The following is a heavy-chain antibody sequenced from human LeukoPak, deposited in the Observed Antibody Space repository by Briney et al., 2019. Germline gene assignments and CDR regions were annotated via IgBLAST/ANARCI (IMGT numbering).Heavy chain of an antibody. D-gene: IGHD2-2*02. CDR3: AREVRCSTTRCYSLFDY. V-gene: IGHV4-39*07. CDR1: GGSISSNSYY. Sequence: PSETLSLTCTVSGGSISSNSYYWGWIRQPPGKGLEWIGSIHYSGSTYYNPSLRSRVAMSVDTSKNQFSLRLSSVTAADTAVYYCAREVRCSTTRCYSLFDYWGQGTLVTVSS. CDR2: IHYSGST. J-gene: IGHJ4*02.